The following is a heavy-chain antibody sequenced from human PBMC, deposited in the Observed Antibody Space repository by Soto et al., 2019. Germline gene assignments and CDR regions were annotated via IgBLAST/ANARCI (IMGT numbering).Heavy chain of an antibody. V-gene: IGHV1-69*01. D-gene: IGHD3-10*01. CDR3: AGGEVTMVRGVIITPPDY. J-gene: IGHJ4*02. CDR1: GGTFSSYA. Sequence: QVQLVQSGAEVKKPGSSVKVSCKASGGTFSSYAISWVRQAPGQGREWMGGITPIFGTANDAQKFQGRVTITAAESTSTACMGVSSLRSEDTAVYYWAGGEVTMVRGVIITPPDYWGRGTLVTVSS. CDR2: ITPIFGTA.